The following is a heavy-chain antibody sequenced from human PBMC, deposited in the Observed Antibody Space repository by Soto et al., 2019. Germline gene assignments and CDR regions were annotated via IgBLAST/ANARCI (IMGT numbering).Heavy chain of an antibody. V-gene: IGHV4-39*07. CDR1: GDSINNGAYY. CDR2: IYYSGSA. J-gene: IGHJ4*02. D-gene: IGHD2-21*02. Sequence: PSETLSLTCSVSGDSINNGAYYWNWIRQPPGKGLEWIGSIYYSGSANYNPSLRSRVTISLDTSKNQFSLNLNSVTAADTAIYYCARWTYCGGDCYWLDFWGQGTLVTVSS. CDR3: ARWTYCGGDCYWLDF.